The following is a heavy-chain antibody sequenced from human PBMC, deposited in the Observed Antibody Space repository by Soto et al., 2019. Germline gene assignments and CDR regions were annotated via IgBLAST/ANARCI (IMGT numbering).Heavy chain of an antibody. Sequence: GGSLRLSCAGSGFPFSNYWMTWVRQAPGKGLEWVAYMNQDGSQIYYVDSLRGRFTISRDNAKNSLYLQMKSLRVDDTAVYYCARDRVPNTHDYWRQGALAPVSS. V-gene: IGHV3-7*01. CDR3: ARDRVPNTHDY. D-gene: IGHD2-2*01. J-gene: IGHJ4*02. CDR2: MNQDGSQI. CDR1: GFPFSNYW.